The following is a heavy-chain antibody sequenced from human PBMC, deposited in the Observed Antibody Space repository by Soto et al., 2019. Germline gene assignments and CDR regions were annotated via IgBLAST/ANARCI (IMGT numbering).Heavy chain of an antibody. J-gene: IGHJ4*02. CDR2: ISYDGSNK. V-gene: IGHV3-30*18. CDR1: GFTFSSYG. D-gene: IGHD5-18*01. Sequence: GGPLRLSCAASGFTFSSYGMHWVRQAPGKGLEWVAVISYDGSNKYYADSVKGRFTISRDNSKNTLYLQMNSLRAEDTAVYYCAKDRWLGGYSYGYPEDYWGQGTLVTVSS. CDR3: AKDRWLGGYSYGYPEDY.